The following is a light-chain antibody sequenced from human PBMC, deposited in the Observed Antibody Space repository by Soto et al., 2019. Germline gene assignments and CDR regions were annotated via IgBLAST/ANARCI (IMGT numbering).Light chain of an antibody. CDR3: CSYAGSYTLV. CDR2: DVN. V-gene: IGLV2-11*01. J-gene: IGLJ1*01. CDR1: SSDVGGYNY. Sequence: QSVLTQPRSVSGSPGQSVTISCTGTSSDVGGYNYVSWYQQHPGKAPKLMIYDVNKRPSGVPDRFSGSKSGNTASLTISGLQAEDEADYYCCSYAGSYTLVFXTGTKVTVL.